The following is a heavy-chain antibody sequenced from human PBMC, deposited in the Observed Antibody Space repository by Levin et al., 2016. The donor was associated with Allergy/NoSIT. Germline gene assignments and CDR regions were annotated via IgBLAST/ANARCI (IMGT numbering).Heavy chain of an antibody. Sequence: WIRQPPGKGLEWIGYIYYSGSTYYNPSLKSRVTISVDTSKNQFSLKLSSVTAADTAVYYCARVVDYVWGSYRAMDVWGQGTTVTVSS. CDR2: IYYSGST. CDR3: ARVVDYVWGSYRAMDV. V-gene: IGHV4-31*02. J-gene: IGHJ6*02. D-gene: IGHD3-16*02.